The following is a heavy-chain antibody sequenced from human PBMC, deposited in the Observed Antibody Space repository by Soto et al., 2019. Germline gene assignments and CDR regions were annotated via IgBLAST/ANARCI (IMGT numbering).Heavy chain of an antibody. CDR1: GGSISSYY. J-gene: IGHJ5*02. CDR2: IYYSGST. Sequence: SETLSLTCTVSGGSISSYYWSWIRQPPGKGLEWIGYIYYSGSTNYNPSLKSRVTISVDTSKNQFSLKLSSVTAADTAIYYCARSNSGYYKWFDPWGQGTLVTVPQ. D-gene: IGHD3-22*01. V-gene: IGHV4-59*08. CDR3: ARSNSGYYKWFDP.